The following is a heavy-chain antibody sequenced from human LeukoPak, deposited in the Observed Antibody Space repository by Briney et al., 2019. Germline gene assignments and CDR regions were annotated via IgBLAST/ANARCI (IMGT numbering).Heavy chain of an antibody. J-gene: IGHJ4*02. D-gene: IGHD3-3*01. V-gene: IGHV1-18*01. CDR3: ARDRVTIWSGYQNFDY. CDR1: GYTFTSYG. Sequence: ASVKVSCKASGYTFTSYGISWVRQAPGQGLEWMGWISAYNGNTNYAQKLQGRVTMTTDTSTSTAYMELRSLRSDDTAVYYCARDRVTIWSGYQNFDYWGQGTLVTVSS. CDR2: ISAYNGNT.